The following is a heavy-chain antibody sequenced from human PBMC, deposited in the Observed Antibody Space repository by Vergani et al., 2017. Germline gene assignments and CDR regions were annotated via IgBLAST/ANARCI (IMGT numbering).Heavy chain of an antibody. V-gene: IGHV3-23*01. J-gene: IGHJ4*02. Sequence: EVQFLESGGSLKQPGGAVRLSCAASGFTFSTYAMHWVRQAPGKGLEWVSALTGGGGSTYYEDYFKGRFIISRDNSRDNLYLQMNRLRPEDTATYYCVKDAGSYENFFDSWGQGTLVTVSS. CDR1: GFTFSTYA. D-gene: IGHD1-26*01. CDR2: LTGGGGST. CDR3: VKDAGSYENFFDS.